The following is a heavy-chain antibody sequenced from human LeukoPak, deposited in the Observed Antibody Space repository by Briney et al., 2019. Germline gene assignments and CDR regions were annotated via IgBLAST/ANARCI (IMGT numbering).Heavy chain of an antibody. CDR2: IYYSGST. J-gene: IGHJ4*02. Sequence: SETLSLTCTVSGGSISSSSYYWGWIRQPPGKGLEWIGSIYYSGSTYYNPSLQSRVTVSVDTSKNQFSLRLTSVSAADTAVYYCVRVTGYMIEDYFDYWGQGTLVTVSS. CDR1: GGSISSSSYY. V-gene: IGHV4-39*07. CDR3: VRVTGYMIEDYFDY. D-gene: IGHD3-22*01.